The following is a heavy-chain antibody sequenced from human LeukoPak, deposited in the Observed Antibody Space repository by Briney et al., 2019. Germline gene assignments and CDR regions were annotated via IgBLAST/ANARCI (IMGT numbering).Heavy chain of an antibody. V-gene: IGHV3-23*01. CDR3: AKDGEDIVVVVAATWFDY. CDR1: GFTFSSYA. CDR2: ISGSGGST. Sequence: GGSLRLSCAASGFTFSSYAMSWVRQAPGKGLEWVSAISGSGGSTYYADSVKGRFTIPRDNSKNTLYLQMNSLRAEDTAVYYCAKDGEDIVVVVAATWFDYWGQGTLVTVSS. D-gene: IGHD2-15*01. J-gene: IGHJ4*02.